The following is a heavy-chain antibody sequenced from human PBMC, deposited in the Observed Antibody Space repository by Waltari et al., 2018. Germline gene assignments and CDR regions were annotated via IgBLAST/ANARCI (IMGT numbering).Heavy chain of an antibody. CDR2: IYYSGST. V-gene: IGHV4-59*01. J-gene: IGHJ4*02. D-gene: IGHD3-16*01. CDR3: AREGYDYVLDY. Sequence: QVQLQESGPGLVKPSETLSLTCTVPGGSISSYYWSWIRQPPGKGLEWIGYIYYSGSTNYNPSLKSRVTISVDTSKNQFSLKLSSVTAADTAVYYCAREGYDYVLDYWGQGTLVTVSS. CDR1: GGSISSYY.